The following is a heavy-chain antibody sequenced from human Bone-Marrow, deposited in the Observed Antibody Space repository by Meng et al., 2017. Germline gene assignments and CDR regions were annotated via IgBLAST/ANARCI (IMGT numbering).Heavy chain of an antibody. CDR3: ARDGGYSGYFYGDAFDI. D-gene: IGHD5-12*01. CDR1: GFTFSSYA. CDR2: ISYDGSNK. J-gene: IGHJ3*02. Sequence: GESLKISCAASGFTFSSYAMHWVRQAPGKGLEWVAVISYDGSNKYYADSVKGRFTIPRDNSKNTLYLQMNSLRAEDTAVYYCARDGGYSGYFYGDAFDIWGQGTMVTVSS. V-gene: IGHV3-30*04.